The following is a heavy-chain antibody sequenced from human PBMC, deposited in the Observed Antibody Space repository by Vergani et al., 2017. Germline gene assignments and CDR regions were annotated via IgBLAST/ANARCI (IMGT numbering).Heavy chain of an antibody. D-gene: IGHD5-24*01. Sequence: EVQLLESGGRLVQPGGSLRLSCVASGFAFSRYAMYWVRQAPGKGLEWVSGMTASGSGISYADSVRGRFTISRDNSKNTLFLQMDSLRAEDTAVYYCAKSGRLQHFEDHYFDSWGQGILVTVSS. J-gene: IGHJ4*02. CDR2: MTASGSGI. CDR1: GFAFSRYA. V-gene: IGHV3-23*01. CDR3: AKSGRLQHFEDHYFDS.